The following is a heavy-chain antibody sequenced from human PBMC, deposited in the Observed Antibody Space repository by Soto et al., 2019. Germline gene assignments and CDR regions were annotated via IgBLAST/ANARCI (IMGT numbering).Heavy chain of an antibody. CDR3: TRPGYSSGWYDL. CDR2: IRSKANSYAT. Sequence: EVQLVESGGGLVQPGGSLKLSCAVSGFSFSGSAIHWVRQASGKGLEWVGRIRSKANSYATAYAASVKGRLTISRDDSKNTAYLQMNSLKTEDTAVYYCTRPGYSSGWYDLWGQGTLVTVSS. CDR1: GFSFSGSA. D-gene: IGHD6-19*01. J-gene: IGHJ5*02. V-gene: IGHV3-73*02.